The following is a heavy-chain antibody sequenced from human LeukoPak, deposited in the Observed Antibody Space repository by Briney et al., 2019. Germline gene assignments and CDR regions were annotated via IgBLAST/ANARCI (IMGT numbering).Heavy chain of an antibody. V-gene: IGHV3-30*02. CDR1: GFTFSSCG. D-gene: IGHD3-10*01. Sequence: GGSLRLSCAASGFTFSSCGMHWVRQAPGKGLEWVAFIWYDGNNKYYVDSVKGRFTISRDNSKNTLYLQMNSLRAEDTAVYYCAKDPLQYGSGSYYFDYWGQGTLVTVSS. CDR3: AKDPLQYGSGSYYFDY. CDR2: IWYDGNNK. J-gene: IGHJ4*02.